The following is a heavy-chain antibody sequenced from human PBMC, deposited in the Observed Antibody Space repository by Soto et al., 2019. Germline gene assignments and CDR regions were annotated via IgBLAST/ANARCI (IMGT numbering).Heavy chain of an antibody. Sequence: QVHLVESGGGVVKPGGSLRLSCATSGFPVSDYYMSWIRQAPGTGLEWLSHISPKSTYTNYADSVKGRFTISRDNTKSSRFMQMNSLGVEDTAVYYCARVGGGGLFEHWGQGVLVTVSS. CDR2: ISPKSTYT. J-gene: IGHJ4*02. D-gene: IGHD2-21*01. CDR1: GFPVSDYY. V-gene: IGHV3-11*06. CDR3: ARVGGGGLFEH.